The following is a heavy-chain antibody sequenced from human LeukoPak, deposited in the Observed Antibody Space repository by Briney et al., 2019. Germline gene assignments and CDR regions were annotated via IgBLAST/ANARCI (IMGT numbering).Heavy chain of an antibody. J-gene: IGHJ6*02. V-gene: IGHV1-69*13. CDR1: GGTFSSYA. Sequence: SVKVSCKASGGTFSSYAISWVRQAPGQGLEWMGGIIPIFGTANYAQKFQGRVTITADESTSTAYMELSGLRSEDTAVYYCARPEGLYYYGMDVWGQGTTVTVSS. CDR2: IIPIFGTA. CDR3: ARPEGLYYYGMDV.